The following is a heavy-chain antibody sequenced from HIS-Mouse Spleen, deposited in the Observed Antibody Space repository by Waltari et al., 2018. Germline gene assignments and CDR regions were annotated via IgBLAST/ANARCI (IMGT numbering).Heavy chain of an antibody. CDR2: IHTSGST. CDR1: GGSISSYY. CDR3: ARDLSGKADYYDSSGYYFDY. D-gene: IGHD3-22*01. Sequence: QVQLQESGPGLVKPSETLSLTCTVSGGSISSYYWSWIRQPAGKVLEWIGRIHTSGSTNYKPALKSRVTMSVDTSKNQFSLKLSSVTAADTAVYYCARDLSGKADYYDSSGYYFDYWGQGTLVTVSS. V-gene: IGHV4-4*07. J-gene: IGHJ4*02.